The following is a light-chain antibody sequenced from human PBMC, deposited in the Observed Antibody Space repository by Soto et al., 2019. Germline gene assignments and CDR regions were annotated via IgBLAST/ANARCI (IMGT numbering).Light chain of an antibody. J-gene: IGLJ1*01. CDR1: SSDVGAYIF. CDR2: DVN. Sequence: QSVLTQPPSASGSPGQSVTISCTGTSSDVGAYIFVSWYQQHPGKAPKLMVYDVNRRPPGVPDRFFGSKSGNTASLTVSGPQAEDEADYYCSSYTGGNPSYVFGTGTKVPVL. CDR3: SSYTGGNPSYV. V-gene: IGLV2-8*01.